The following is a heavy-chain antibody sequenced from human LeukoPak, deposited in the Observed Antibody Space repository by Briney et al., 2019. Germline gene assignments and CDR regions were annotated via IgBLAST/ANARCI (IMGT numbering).Heavy chain of an antibody. CDR2: ISSSGSST. D-gene: IGHD1-26*01. J-gene: IGHJ5*02. V-gene: IGHV3-23*01. CDR3: ARGVELAKPDPGFDP. CDR1: GITFSTYA. Sequence: PGGSLRLSCVASGITFSTYAMSWVRQAPGKGLEWVSVISSSGSSTYYADSVKGRFTISRDNAKNSLYLQMNSLRAEDTAVYYCARGVELAKPDPGFDPWGQGTLVTVSS.